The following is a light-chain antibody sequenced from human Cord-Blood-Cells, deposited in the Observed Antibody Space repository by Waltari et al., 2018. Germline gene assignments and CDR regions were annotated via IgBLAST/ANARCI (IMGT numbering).Light chain of an antibody. CDR3: SSYTSSSTLV. J-gene: IGLJ3*02. Sequence: QSALTQPASVSGSPGPSITISCTGTSSDVGGSNYVSWYQQHQGKAPKLMIYDVSNRPSGVSNRFSGSKSGNTASLTISGLQAEDEADYYCSSYTSSSTLVFGGGTKLTVL. CDR1: SSDVGGSNY. CDR2: DVS. V-gene: IGLV2-14*03.